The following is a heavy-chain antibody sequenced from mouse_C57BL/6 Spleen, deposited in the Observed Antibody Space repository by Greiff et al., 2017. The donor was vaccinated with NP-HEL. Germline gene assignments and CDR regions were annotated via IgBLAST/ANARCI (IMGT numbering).Heavy chain of an antibody. J-gene: IGHJ3*01. CDR1: GFTFSDSG. Sequence: EVQLVESGGGLVKPGGSLKLSCAASGFTFSDSGMHWVRQAPEKGLEWVAYISSGSSTIYYAATVKGRFTISRDNAKNTQFLQMTSLRSEDTAMYYCARGGLYDYDGFAYWGQGTLVTVSA. CDR2: ISSGSSTI. D-gene: IGHD2-4*01. V-gene: IGHV5-17*01. CDR3: ARGGLYDYDGFAY.